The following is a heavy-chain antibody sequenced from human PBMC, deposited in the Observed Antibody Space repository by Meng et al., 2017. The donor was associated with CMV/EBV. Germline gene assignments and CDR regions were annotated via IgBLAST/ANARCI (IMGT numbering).Heavy chain of an antibody. CDR2: ISSSGSTI. Sequence: GESLKISCAASGFTFSSYEMNWVRQAPGKGLEWVSYISSSGSTIYYADSVKGRFTISRDNAKNSLYLQMNSLRAEDTAVYYCARASLRDCGFGSCHGIDYWGQGTLVTVSS. D-gene: IGHD2-15*01. J-gene: IGHJ4*02. CDR1: GFTFSSYE. V-gene: IGHV3-48*03. CDR3: ARASLRDCGFGSCHGIDY.